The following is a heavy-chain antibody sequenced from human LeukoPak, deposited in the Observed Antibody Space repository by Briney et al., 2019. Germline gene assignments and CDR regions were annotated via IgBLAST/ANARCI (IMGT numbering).Heavy chain of an antibody. J-gene: IGHJ3*02. V-gene: IGHV3-13*04. CDR2: IGTAGDT. CDR1: GFXLSTND. Sequence: PGGSLRLSCAASGFXLSTNDIHWVRQPTGEGLKWVSAIGTAGDTYYPGSVKGRFTISRENAKNSIYLQMNSLRAGDTAVYYCARQSAIRYSYGSGTFYSKVHAFDIWGLGTRVTVSS. D-gene: IGHD3-10*01. CDR3: ARQSAIRYSYGSGTFYSKVHAFDI.